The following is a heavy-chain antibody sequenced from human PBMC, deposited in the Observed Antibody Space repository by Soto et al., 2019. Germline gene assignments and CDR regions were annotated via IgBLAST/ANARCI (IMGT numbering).Heavy chain of an antibody. CDR2: IYYSGST. V-gene: IGHV4-39*07. CDR1: GGSISSSSYY. D-gene: IGHD2-15*01. CDR3: ARLACLPLSTEYCHYMDV. J-gene: IGHJ6*03. Sequence: PSETLSLTCTVSGGSISSSSYYWGWIRQPPGKGLEWIGSIYYSGSTYYNPSLKSRVTISADTSKNQFSLKLSSVTAADTAVYYCARLACLPLSTEYCHYMDVWGKGTPVTVSS.